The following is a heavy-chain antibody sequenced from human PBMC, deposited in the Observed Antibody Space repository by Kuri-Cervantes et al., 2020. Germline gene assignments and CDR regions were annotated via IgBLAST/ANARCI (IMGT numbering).Heavy chain of an antibody. CDR2: TYYSGIT. CDR3: AREGYFASGSYYPKYYFYMDV. D-gene: IGHD3-10*01. J-gene: IGHJ6*03. V-gene: IGHV4-59*12. Sequence: SETLSLTCTVSGVPINSDYWSWIRQPPGKGLEWIGNTYYSGITNYNLSLKSRVTISVEKSKNQFSLILRSVTAADTAIYYCAREGYFASGSYYPKYYFYMDVWGKGTTVTVSS. CDR1: GVPINSDY.